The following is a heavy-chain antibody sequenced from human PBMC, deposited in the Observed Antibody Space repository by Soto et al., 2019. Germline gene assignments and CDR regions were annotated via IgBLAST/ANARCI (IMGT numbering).Heavy chain of an antibody. D-gene: IGHD3-22*01. CDR2: ISAYNGNT. Sequence: VKVSCKASGYTFTSYGISWVRQAPGQGLEWVGWISAYNGNTNYAQKFQGRVTMTTDTSTSIAYMELRSLRSDDTAVYYCARDSGPRDYYNSSGGDYWGQGTLVTVSS. J-gene: IGHJ4*02. CDR3: ARDSGPRDYYNSSGGDY. V-gene: IGHV1-18*01. CDR1: GYTFTSYG.